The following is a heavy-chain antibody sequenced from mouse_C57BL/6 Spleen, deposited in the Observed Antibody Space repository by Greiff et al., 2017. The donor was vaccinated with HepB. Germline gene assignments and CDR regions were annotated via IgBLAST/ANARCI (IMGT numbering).Heavy chain of an antibody. CDR2: ISSGGSYT. D-gene: IGHD1-1*01. CDR3: ARQGYGSSQSYWYFDV. Sequence: EVKLVESGGDLVKPGGSLKLSCAASGFTFSSYGMSWVRQTPDKRLEWVATISSGGSYTYYPDSAKGRFTISRDNAKNTLYLQMSSLKSEDTAMYYCARQGYGSSQSYWYFDVWGTGTTVTVSS. CDR1: GFTFSSYG. V-gene: IGHV5-6*01. J-gene: IGHJ1*03.